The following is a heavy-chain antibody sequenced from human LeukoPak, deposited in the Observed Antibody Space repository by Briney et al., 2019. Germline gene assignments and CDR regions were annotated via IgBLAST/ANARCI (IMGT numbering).Heavy chain of an antibody. CDR3: AKATYYYDSSGLGDAFDI. V-gene: IGHV3-21*01. D-gene: IGHD3-22*01. Sequence: PGGSLRLSCAASGFTFSSYSMNWVRQAPGKGLEWVSSFSSSSSYIYYADSVKGRFTISRDNAKNSLYLQMNSLRAEDTAVYYCAKATYYYDSSGLGDAFDIWGQGTMVTVSS. J-gene: IGHJ3*02. CDR2: FSSSSSYI. CDR1: GFTFSSYS.